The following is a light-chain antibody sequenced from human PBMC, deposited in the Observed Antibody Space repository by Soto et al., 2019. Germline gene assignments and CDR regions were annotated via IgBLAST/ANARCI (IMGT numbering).Light chain of an antibody. V-gene: IGKV3-15*01. Sequence: EIVMTQSPATPSVSPGERATLSCRASQSVGSNLAWYQLKPGQAPRLLIYGASTRATGIPVRFSGSGSGTDFTLTISSLQSEDFAIYFCQKYNNWPPDRTFGQGTKVEIK. CDR3: QKYNNWPPDRT. J-gene: IGKJ1*01. CDR2: GAS. CDR1: QSVGSN.